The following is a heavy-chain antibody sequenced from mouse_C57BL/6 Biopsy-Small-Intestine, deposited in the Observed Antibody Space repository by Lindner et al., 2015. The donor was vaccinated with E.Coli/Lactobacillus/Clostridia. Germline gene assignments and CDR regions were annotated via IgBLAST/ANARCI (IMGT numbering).Heavy chain of an antibody. CDR1: GYIFTEYS. D-gene: IGHD1-1*02. CDR2: FYPGSGSI. CDR3: ARHESSYGPWFAY. Sequence: VQLQESGAELVKPGTSVNLSCKASGYIFTEYSVHWVKQRSGQGLEWIGWFYPGSGSIKYNEEFKDKATLTADKSSSTVYMELSRLTSEDSAVYFCARHESSYGPWFAYWGQGTLVTVSA. J-gene: IGHJ3*01. V-gene: IGHV1-62-2*01.